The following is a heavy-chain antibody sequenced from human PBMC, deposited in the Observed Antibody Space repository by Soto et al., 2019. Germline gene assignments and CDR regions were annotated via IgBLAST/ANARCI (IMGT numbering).Heavy chain of an antibody. CDR3: AKDLNAPVAGYLDY. CDR1: GFTFSSYG. D-gene: IGHD6-19*01. V-gene: IGHV3-30*18. CDR2: VSYDGSNK. Sequence: GSLRLSCAASGFTFSSYGMHWVRQAPGKGLEWVAVVSYDGSNKYYADSVKGRFTISRDNSKNTLYLQMNSLRAEDTAVYYCAKDLNAPVAGYLDYWGQGTRVTV. J-gene: IGHJ4*02.